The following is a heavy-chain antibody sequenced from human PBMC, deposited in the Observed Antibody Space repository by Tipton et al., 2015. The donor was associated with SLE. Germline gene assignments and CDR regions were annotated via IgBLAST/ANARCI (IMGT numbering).Heavy chain of an antibody. CDR3: AAGDYDFWSGYQYYFDY. Sequence: QLVQSGPEVRKPGTSVKVSCKASGFTFTSSAVQWVRQVRGQRLEWIGWIVVGSGNTNYAQKFQERVTITRDMSTSTAYMELSSLRSEDTAVYYCAAGDYDFWSGYQYYFDYWGQGTLVTVSS. CDR2: IVVGSGNT. J-gene: IGHJ4*02. CDR1: GFTFTSSA. V-gene: IGHV1-58*01. D-gene: IGHD3-3*01.